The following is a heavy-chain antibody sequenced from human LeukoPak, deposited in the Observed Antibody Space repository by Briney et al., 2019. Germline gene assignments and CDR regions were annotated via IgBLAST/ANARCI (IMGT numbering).Heavy chain of an antibody. V-gene: IGHV1-2*02. Sequence: ASVKVSCKASGYTFTGYYMHWVRQAPGQGLEWMGWINPNSGGTNYAQKFQGRVTTTRDTSISTAYMELSRLRSDDTAVYYCARDRNIVLMVYASGLFDYWGQGTLVTVSS. CDR3: ARDRNIVLMVYASGLFDY. CDR1: GYTFTGYY. CDR2: INPNSGGT. J-gene: IGHJ4*02. D-gene: IGHD2-8*01.